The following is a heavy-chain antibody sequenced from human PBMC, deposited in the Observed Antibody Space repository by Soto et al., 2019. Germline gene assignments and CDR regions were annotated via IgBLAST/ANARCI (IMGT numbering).Heavy chain of an antibody. CDR2: IYWDDDK. CDR1: VFSLTPSAVG. V-gene: IGHV2-5*02. J-gene: IGHJ3*01. D-gene: IGHD3-9*01. CDR3: ARRRAKTEAGYYSLDV. Sequence: QITLKESGPTLVRPTQTLTLTCIFSVFSLTPSAVGVAWIRQPPGKALEWLALIYWDDDKRYSPSLTTRLTHNKNTPHYQVVITLSNMDSGDTASYYCARRRAKTEAGYYSLDVWGHGTMVVVSS.